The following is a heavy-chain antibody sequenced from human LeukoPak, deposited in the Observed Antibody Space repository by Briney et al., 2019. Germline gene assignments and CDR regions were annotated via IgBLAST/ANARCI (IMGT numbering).Heavy chain of an antibody. CDR1: GFTFSSSA. CDR2: ISNNGGYT. V-gene: IGHV3-23*01. D-gene: IGHD6-19*01. CDR3: ARDLPYSSGWYPDY. J-gene: IGHJ4*02. Sequence: PGGSLRLSCAASGFTFSSSAMSWVRQAPGKGLEWVSAISNNGGYTYYADSVQGRFAISRDNSKNSLFLQMNSLRAEDTAVYYCARDLPYSSGWYPDYWGQGTLVTVSS.